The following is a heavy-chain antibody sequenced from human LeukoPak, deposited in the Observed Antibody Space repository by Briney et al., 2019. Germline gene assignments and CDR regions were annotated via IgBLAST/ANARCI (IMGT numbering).Heavy chain of an antibody. CDR1: GGTFSSYA. D-gene: IGHD5-18*01. J-gene: IGHJ4*02. Sequence: SVKVPCKASGGTFSSYAISWVRQAPGQGLEWMGGIIPIFGTANYAQKFQGRVTITTDESTSTAYMELSSLRSEDTAVYYCARGTAMVIPYYFDYWGQGTLVTVSS. V-gene: IGHV1-69*05. CDR2: IIPIFGTA. CDR3: ARGTAMVIPYYFDY.